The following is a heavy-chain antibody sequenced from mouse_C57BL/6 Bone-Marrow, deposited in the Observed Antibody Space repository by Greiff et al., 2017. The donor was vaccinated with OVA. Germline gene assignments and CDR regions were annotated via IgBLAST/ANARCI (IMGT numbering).Heavy chain of an antibody. V-gene: IGHV1-26*01. Sequence: EVQLQQSGPELVKPGASVKISCKASGYTFTDYYMNWVKQSHGKSLEWIGDLNPNNGGTSYNQKFKGKATLTVDKSSSTAYMELRSLTSEDSAVYYCARWNYSNYGFYAMDYWGQGTSVTVSS. J-gene: IGHJ4*01. D-gene: IGHD2-5*01. CDR3: ARWNYSNYGFYAMDY. CDR1: GYTFTDYY. CDR2: LNPNNGGT.